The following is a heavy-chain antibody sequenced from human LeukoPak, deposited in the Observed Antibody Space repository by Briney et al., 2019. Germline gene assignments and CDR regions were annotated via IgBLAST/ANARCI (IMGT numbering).Heavy chain of an antibody. CDR2: INHSGST. V-gene: IGHV4-34*01. D-gene: IGHD3-16*02. J-gene: IGHJ5*02. CDR3: AREVNDVWGSYRPAGFDP. CDR1: GGSFSGYY. Sequence: SETLSLTCAVYGGSFSGYYWSWIRQPPGKGLEWIGEINHSGSTNYNPSLKSRVTISVDTSKNQFSLKLSSVTAADTAVYYCAREVNDVWGSYRPAGFDPWGQGTLVTVSS.